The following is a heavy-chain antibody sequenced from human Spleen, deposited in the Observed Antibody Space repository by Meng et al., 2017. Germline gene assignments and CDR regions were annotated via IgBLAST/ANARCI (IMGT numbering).Heavy chain of an antibody. CDR2: INTNTGNS. D-gene: IGHD3-22*01. V-gene: IGHV7-4-1*02. Sequence: GESLKISCAASGYTFTSYAMNWVRQAPGQGLEWMGWINTNTGNSTYAQGFTRRFVFSLDTSVSTAYLQISSLKAEDTAVYYCARDLDSGYYDYWGQGTLVTVSS. CDR3: ARDLDSGYYDY. CDR1: GYTFTSYA. J-gene: IGHJ4*02.